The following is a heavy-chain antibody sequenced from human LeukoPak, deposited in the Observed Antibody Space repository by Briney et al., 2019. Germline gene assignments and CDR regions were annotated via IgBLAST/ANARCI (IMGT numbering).Heavy chain of an antibody. D-gene: IGHD3-22*01. CDR1: GYTFTSYG. CDR3: ARITYYYDTSLGY. V-gene: IGHV1-2*02. CDR2: INPNSGGT. Sequence: GASVKVSCKASGYTFTSYGISWVRQAPGQGLEWMGWINPNSGGTNYAQKFQGRVTMTRDTSISTAYMELSRLRSDDTAVYYCARITYYYDTSLGYWGQGTLVTVSS. J-gene: IGHJ4*02.